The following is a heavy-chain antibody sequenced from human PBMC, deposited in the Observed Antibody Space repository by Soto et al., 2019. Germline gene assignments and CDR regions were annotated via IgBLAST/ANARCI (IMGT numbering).Heavy chain of an antibody. D-gene: IGHD3-9*01. CDR2: IYYSGST. Sequence: QVQLQESGPGLVKPSQTLSLTCTVSGGSISSGGYYWSWIRQHPGKGLEWIGYIYYSGSTYYNPSLKSRVTISVDTSKNQFPLKLSSVTAADTAVYYCARWGILTGYYCAWGQGTLVTVSS. CDR3: ARWGILTGYYCA. J-gene: IGHJ4*02. CDR1: GGSISSGGYY. V-gene: IGHV4-31*03.